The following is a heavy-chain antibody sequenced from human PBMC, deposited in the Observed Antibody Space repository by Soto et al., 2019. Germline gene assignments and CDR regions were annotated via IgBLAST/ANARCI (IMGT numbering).Heavy chain of an antibody. V-gene: IGHV1-69*01. CDR1: RGTFNTSP. J-gene: IGHJ6*02. CDR2: ILPVFGMV. D-gene: IGHD3-3*01. Sequence: QVQLAQSGAEVKKPGSSVRVSCQTSRGTFNTSPISWMRQAPGQGLEWLGDILPVFGMVNYAQQFQDSLSITVEECTTSAWMEVNRLTPEDTAVYLSATPHLRGRHYDFPSPPTASLYHYGLGVWGQGTTVIVSS. CDR3: ATPHLRGRHYDFPSPPTASLYHYGLGV.